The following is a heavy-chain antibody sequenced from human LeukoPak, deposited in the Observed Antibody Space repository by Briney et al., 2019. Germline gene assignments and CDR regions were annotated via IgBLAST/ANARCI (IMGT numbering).Heavy chain of an antibody. Sequence: AASVKVSCKASGYTFTSYAMNWVRQAPGQGLEWMGWINTNTGNPTYAPGFTGRFVFSLDTSVSTAYPQISSLKAEDTAVYYCARDQSLETIAAAGMSDYWGQGTLVTVSS. CDR3: ARDQSLETIAAAGMSDY. CDR2: INTNTGNP. CDR1: GYTFTSYA. J-gene: IGHJ4*02. V-gene: IGHV7-4-1*02. D-gene: IGHD6-13*01.